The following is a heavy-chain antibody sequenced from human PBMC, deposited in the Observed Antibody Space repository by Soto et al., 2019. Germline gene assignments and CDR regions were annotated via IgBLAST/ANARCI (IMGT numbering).Heavy chain of an antibody. V-gene: IGHV3-23*01. CDR1: GFTFSSYA. Sequence: GGSLRLSCAASGFTFSSYAMSWVRQAPRKGLEWVSAISGSGGSTYYSDSVKGRFTISRDNSKNTLYMQMNNLRAEDTALYYCAKSAIAVAGTTRYYFDYWGQGTLVTVSS. D-gene: IGHD6-13*01. J-gene: IGHJ4*02. CDR3: AKSAIAVAGTTRYYFDY. CDR2: ISGSGGST.